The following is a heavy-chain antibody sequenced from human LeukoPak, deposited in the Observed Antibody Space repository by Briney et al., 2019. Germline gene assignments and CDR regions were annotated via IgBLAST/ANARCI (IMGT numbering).Heavy chain of an antibody. V-gene: IGHV4-31*11. CDR1: GGSISSGGYY. CDR2: IYYSGST. J-gene: IGHJ2*01. D-gene: IGHD6-13*01. Sequence: SETLSLTCAVSGGSISSGGYYWSWIRQHPGKGLEWIGYIYYSGSTYYNPSLKSRVTISVDTSKNQFSLKLSSVTAADTAVYYCARALIAAAGTGYFDLWGRGTLVTVSS. CDR3: ARALIAAAGTGYFDL.